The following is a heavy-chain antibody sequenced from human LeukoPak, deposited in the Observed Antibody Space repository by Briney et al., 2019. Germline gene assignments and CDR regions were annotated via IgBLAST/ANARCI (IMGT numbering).Heavy chain of an antibody. CDR3: VRRNY. CDR1: GGSISRSDSS. CDR2: IYYSGSS. V-gene: IGHV4-39*01. J-gene: IGHJ4*02. Sequence: SETLSLTCTVSGGSISRSDSSWGWIRQPPGEGPEWVASIYYSGSSYFNPSLKSRVAISIDTSKNQFSLKLTSVTAADTAVYFCVRRNYWGQGSLVTVAS.